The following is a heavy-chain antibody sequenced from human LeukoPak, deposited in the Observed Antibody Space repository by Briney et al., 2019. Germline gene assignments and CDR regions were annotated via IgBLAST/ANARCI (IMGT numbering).Heavy chain of an antibody. Sequence: SETLSLTCAVSGASISGSYWSWIRQPPGKGLEWIGYMYYSGITNSSPSLKSRVTISLDTSKNQFSLRLRSVTAADTAVYYCARHPDSVAVFDSWGQGALVSVSS. CDR3: ARHPDSVAVFDS. CDR1: GASISGSY. J-gene: IGHJ4*02. V-gene: IGHV4-59*08. D-gene: IGHD3-16*01. CDR2: MYYSGIT.